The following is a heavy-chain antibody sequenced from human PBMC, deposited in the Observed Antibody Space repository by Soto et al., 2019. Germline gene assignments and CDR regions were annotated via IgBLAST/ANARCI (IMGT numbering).Heavy chain of an antibody. CDR2: ISAYNGNT. D-gene: IGHD5-18*01. CDR3: ARASEEEYSYGYSYYFDS. V-gene: IGHV1-18*01. Sequence: ASVNVSCKASGYTFTSYGLSWVRQAPGQRLEWMGWISAYNGNTNYAQKLQGRVTMTTDTSTSTAYMELRSLRSDDTAVYYCARASEEEYSYGYSYYFDSWGQGTLVTVSS. CDR1: GYTFTSYG. J-gene: IGHJ4*02.